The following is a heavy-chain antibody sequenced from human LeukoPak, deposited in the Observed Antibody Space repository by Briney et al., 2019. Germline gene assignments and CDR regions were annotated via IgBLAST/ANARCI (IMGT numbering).Heavy chain of an antibody. V-gene: IGHV3-7*03. D-gene: IGHD5-18*01. CDR2: IKQDGSEK. CDR1: GFSLSRYW. CDR3: ARDLQLDFDY. J-gene: IGHJ4*02. Sequence: GGCLRLSCGASGFSLSRYWTSWVRQAPGRGLEWVANIKQDGSEKYYVDSVKGRFTISRDNAKNSLYLQMNSLRAEDTAVYYCARDLQLDFDYWGQGTLVTVSS.